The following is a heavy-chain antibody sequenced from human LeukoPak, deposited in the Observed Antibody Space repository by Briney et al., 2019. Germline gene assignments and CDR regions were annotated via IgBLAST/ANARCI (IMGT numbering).Heavy chain of an antibody. V-gene: IGHV3-30*02. CDR1: GFTFSSYA. D-gene: IGHD4-23*01. J-gene: IGHJ4*02. Sequence: GGSLRLSCAASGFTFSSYAMHWVRQAPGKGLEWVAFVRNDGFDTYHSNSVKGRFSISRGDSKNTVYLQMNSLRAGDTALYYCARDRGKDYFGDWGQGTQVTVSS. CDR3: ARDRGKDYFGD. CDR2: VRNDGFDT.